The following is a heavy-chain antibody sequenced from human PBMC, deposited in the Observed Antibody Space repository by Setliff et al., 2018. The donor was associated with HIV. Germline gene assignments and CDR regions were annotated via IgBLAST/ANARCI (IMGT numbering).Heavy chain of an antibody. CDR1: GGTFSSYA. V-gene: IGHV1-69*10. Sequence: SVKVSCKASGGTFSSYAISWVRQAPGHGLEWMGGINPTSGNTTYAQNFQGRVTLTRDTSTSTVYMELSRLKSEDTAVYYCARDRERGQYSRSAVGGYYYYYMDVWGKGTTVTVSS. J-gene: IGHJ6*03. CDR2: INPTSGNT. D-gene: IGHD6-6*01. CDR3: ARDRERGQYSRSAVGGYYYYYMDV.